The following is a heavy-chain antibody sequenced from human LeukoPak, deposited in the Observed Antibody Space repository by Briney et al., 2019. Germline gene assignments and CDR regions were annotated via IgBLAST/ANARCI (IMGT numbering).Heavy chain of an antibody. V-gene: IGHV3-7*03. J-gene: IGHJ4*02. CDR2: IKQDGSEK. Sequence: PGGSLRLSCAASGFTFSSYWMSWVRQAPGKGLEWVANIKQDGSEKYYVDSVKGRFTISRDNAKNSLYLQMNSLRAEDTAVYYCARDRVDGGNFHRYFDYWGQGTLVTVSS. CDR1: GFTFSSYW. CDR3: ARDRVDGGNFHRYFDY. D-gene: IGHD4-23*01.